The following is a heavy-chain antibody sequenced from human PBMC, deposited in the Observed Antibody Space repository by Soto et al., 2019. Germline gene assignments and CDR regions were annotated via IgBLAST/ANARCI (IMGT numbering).Heavy chain of an antibody. V-gene: IGHV1-69*01. CDR1: GGTFSSYA. Sequence: QVQLVQSGAEVKKPGSSVKVSCKASGGTFSSYAISWVRQAPGQGLEWMGGIIPIFGTANYAQKFQGRVTITADEYTSTAYMELSSLRSEDTAVDYCARDGGSRRYYYYGMDVWGQGTTVTVSS. CDR2: IIPIFGTA. D-gene: IGHD3-16*01. J-gene: IGHJ6*02. CDR3: ARDGGSRRYYYYGMDV.